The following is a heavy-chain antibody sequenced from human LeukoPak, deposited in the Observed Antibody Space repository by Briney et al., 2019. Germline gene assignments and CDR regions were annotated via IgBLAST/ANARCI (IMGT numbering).Heavy chain of an antibody. D-gene: IGHD3-9*01. CDR1: GGSISSGSYY. CDR2: IYTSGST. V-gene: IGHV4-61*02. CDR3: ARGVVLRYFDWLSYFDY. J-gene: IGHJ4*02. Sequence: PSETLSLTCTVSGGSISSGSYYWSWIRQPAGKGLEWIGRIYTSGSTNYNPSLKSRVTISVDTSKNQFSLKLSSVTAADTAVYYCARGVVLRYFDWLSYFDYWGQGTLVTVSS.